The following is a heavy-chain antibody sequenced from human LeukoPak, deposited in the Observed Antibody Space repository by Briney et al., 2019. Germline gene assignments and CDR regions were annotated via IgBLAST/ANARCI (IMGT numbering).Heavy chain of an antibody. J-gene: IGHJ4*02. CDR3: ATGVTAAGNGRGLDY. D-gene: IGHD6-13*01. V-gene: IGHV3-74*01. CDR2: INSDESRT. CDR1: GFTFSRYW. Sequence: GGSLRLSCAASGFTFSRYWMHWVRQAPGEGLVWVSRINSDESRTHYADSVKGRFTISRDNARNTLHLQMNSLRAEDTAVYYCATGVTAAGNGRGLDYWGQGTLVTVSS.